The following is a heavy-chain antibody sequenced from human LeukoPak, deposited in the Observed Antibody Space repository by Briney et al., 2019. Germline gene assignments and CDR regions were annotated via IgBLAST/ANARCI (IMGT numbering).Heavy chain of an antibody. CDR3: ARGRGYSGYDVSLPFDY. D-gene: IGHD5-12*01. Sequence: GGSLRFSCAGSGFTVSSKYMSWVRQAPGKGLEWVSVIYSGGSTDYADSVRGRFTMSRDNSKNMLYLQMNSLRVDDTAVYFCARGRGYSGYDVSLPFDYWGQGTLVTVSS. CDR2: IYSGGST. CDR1: GFTVSSKY. J-gene: IGHJ4*02. V-gene: IGHV3-66*01.